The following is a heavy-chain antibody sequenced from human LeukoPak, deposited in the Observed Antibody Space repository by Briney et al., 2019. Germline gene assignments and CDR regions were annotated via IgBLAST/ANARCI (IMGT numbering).Heavy chain of an antibody. J-gene: IGHJ4*02. CDR1: GFTFSSYA. CDR2: ISGSGGST. CDR3: AKGGPTGSNYFDF. Sequence: GGSLRLSCAASGFTFSSYAMSWVRQAPGKGLEWVSAISGSGGSTYYADSVKGRFTVSRDNSKTTLYLQMNSLRADDTAVYYCAKGGPTGSNYFDFWGQGTLVTVSS. V-gene: IGHV3-23*01. D-gene: IGHD1-26*01.